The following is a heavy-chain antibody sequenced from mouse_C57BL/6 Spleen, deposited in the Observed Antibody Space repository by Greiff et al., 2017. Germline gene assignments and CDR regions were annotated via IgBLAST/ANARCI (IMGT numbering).Heavy chain of an antibody. CDR2: IHPNSGST. V-gene: IGHV1-64*01. CDR1: GYTFTSYW. CDR3: EGILDYYGSSYEGYFDY. Sequence: QVQLQQPGAELVKPGASVKLSCKASGYTFTSYWMHWVKQRPGQGLEWIGMIHPNSGSTNYNEKFKSKAKLTVDKSSSTAYMQLSSLTSEDSAVYYCEGILDYYGSSYEGYFDYWGQGTTLTVSS. J-gene: IGHJ2*01. D-gene: IGHD1-1*01.